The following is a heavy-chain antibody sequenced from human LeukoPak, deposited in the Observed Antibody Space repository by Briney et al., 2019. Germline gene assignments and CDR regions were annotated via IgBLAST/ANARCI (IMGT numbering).Heavy chain of an antibody. D-gene: IGHD2-8*01. Sequence: GASVKVSCKASGYTFTGYYIHWVRQAPGQGLEWMGWINPNSGGTNYAQKLQGRVTMTTDTSTSTAYMELRSLRSDDTAVYYCARDNMLRGGWFDPWGQGTLVTVSS. CDR3: ARDNMLRGGWFDP. CDR2: INPNSGGT. CDR1: GYTFTGYY. J-gene: IGHJ5*02. V-gene: IGHV1-2*02.